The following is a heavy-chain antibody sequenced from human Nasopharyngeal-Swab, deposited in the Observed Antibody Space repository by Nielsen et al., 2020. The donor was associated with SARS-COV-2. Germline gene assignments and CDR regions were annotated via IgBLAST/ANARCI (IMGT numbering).Heavy chain of an antibody. CDR3: ARDVGDLSVFFDF. D-gene: IGHD4-17*01. CDR2: INPNGDGT. J-gene: IGHJ4*02. Sequence: WVRQAPGQGLEWMGIINPNGDGTMYAQKFQGRVTMTRDTSTSTVYMEMSNLRSDDTAVYYCARDVGDLSVFFDFWGQGTPVTVSS. V-gene: IGHV1-46*01.